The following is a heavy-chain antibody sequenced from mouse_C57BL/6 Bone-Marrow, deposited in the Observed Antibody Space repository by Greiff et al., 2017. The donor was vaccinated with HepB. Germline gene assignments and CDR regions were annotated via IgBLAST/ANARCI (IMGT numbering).Heavy chain of an antibody. J-gene: IGHJ1*03. Sequence: QVQLQQSGAELARPGASVKLSCKASGYTFTSYGISWVKQRTGQGLEWIGEIYPRSGNTYYNEKFKGKATLTVDQSSSTAYMQLNSLTSEDSAVYYCFYYYGSRYFDVWGTGTTVTVSS. V-gene: IGHV1-81*01. CDR2: IYPRSGNT. D-gene: IGHD1-1*01. CDR1: GYTFTSYG. CDR3: FYYYGSRYFDV.